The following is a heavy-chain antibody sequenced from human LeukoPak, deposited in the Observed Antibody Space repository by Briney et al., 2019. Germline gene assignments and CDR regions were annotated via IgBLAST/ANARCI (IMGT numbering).Heavy chain of an antibody. J-gene: IGHJ6*02. D-gene: IGHD3-9*01. CDR1: GGTFSSYA. Sequence: SVTVSCTASGGTFSSYAISWVRQAPGQGLEWMGGIIPIFGTANYAQKFQGRVTITADEFTSTAYMELSSLRSEDTAVYYCARGFVGFDWSHGMDVWGQGTTVTVSS. CDR2: IIPIFGTA. CDR3: ARGFVGFDWSHGMDV. V-gene: IGHV1-69*13.